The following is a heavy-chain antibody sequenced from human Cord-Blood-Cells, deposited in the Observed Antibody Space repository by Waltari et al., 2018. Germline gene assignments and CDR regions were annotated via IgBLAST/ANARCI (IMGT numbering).Heavy chain of an antibody. J-gene: IGHJ4*02. CDR2: ILPIFGKA. Sequence: QVQLVQSGAEVKKPGSSVKVSCKASGGTFSSYAISWVRQAPGQGLEWMGGILPIFGKANDAQKFQGRVTITADESTSTAYMELSSLRSEDTAVYYCAVPRVSSSSHFDYWGQGTLVTVSS. CDR3: AVPRVSSSSHFDY. D-gene: IGHD6-6*01. V-gene: IGHV1-69*12. CDR1: GGTFSSYA.